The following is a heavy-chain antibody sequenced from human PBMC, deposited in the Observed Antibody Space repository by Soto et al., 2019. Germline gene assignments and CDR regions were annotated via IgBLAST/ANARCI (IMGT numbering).Heavy chain of an antibody. CDR2: INHSGST. J-gene: IGHJ4*02. V-gene: IGHV4-34*01. CDR1: GGSFSGYY. D-gene: IGHD4-17*01. CDR3: ARAGPRTATTVTTWIRHFDY. Sequence: QVQLQQWGAGLLKPSETLSLTCAVYGGSFSGYYWSWIRQPPGKGLEWIGEINHSGSTNYNPSLKSRVTISVDTSKNQFSLKLSSVTAADTAVYYCARAGPRTATTVTTWIRHFDYWGQGTLVTVSS.